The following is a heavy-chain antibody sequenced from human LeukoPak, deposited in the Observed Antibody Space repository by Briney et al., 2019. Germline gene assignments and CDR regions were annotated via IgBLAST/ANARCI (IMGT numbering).Heavy chain of an antibody. Sequence: GGSLRLSCAASGFTFSSYSMNWVRQAPGKGLEWVSSISSSSSYIYYADSVRGRFTISRDNARNSLYLQMNSLRAEDTAVYYCAIPPLSGTGSSRPLAGMDVWGQGTTVTVSS. CDR2: ISSSSSYI. J-gene: IGHJ6*02. CDR3: AIPPLSGTGSSRPLAGMDV. D-gene: IGHD3-10*01. V-gene: IGHV3-21*01. CDR1: GFTFSSYS.